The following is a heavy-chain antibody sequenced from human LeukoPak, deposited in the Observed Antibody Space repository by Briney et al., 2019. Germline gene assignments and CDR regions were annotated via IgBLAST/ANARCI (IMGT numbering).Heavy chain of an antibody. CDR1: GYSISNGYH. CDR3: ARDSGYDPGWFDP. Sequence: SETLSLTCAVSGYSISNGYHWGWIRPPPEKGLEWIGSINHSGSTYYNPSLKSRVTISADTSKNQFSLKLNSVTAADTAVYYCARDSGYDPGWFDPWGQGTLVTVSS. J-gene: IGHJ5*02. V-gene: IGHV4-38-2*02. D-gene: IGHD3-10*01. CDR2: INHSGST.